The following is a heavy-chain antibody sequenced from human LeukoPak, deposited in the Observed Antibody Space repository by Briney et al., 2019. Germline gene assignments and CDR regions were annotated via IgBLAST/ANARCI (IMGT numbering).Heavy chain of an antibody. CDR2: INPNSGGT. D-gene: IGHD4-17*01. V-gene: IGHV1-2*02. Sequence: ASVKVSCKASGYTFTGYYMHWVRQAPGQGLEWMGWINPNSGGTNYAQKFQGRVTMTRDTSISTAYMELSRLRSDDTAVYYCARDRGDFNGDSTDYWGQGTLVTVSS. J-gene: IGHJ4*02. CDR1: GYTFTGYY. CDR3: ARDRGDFNGDSTDY.